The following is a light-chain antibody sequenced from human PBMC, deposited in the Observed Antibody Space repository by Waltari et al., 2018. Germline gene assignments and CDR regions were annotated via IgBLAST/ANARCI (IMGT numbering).Light chain of an antibody. CDR1: GLLHTNGYYY. V-gene: IGKV2-28*01. Sequence: GLLHTNGYYYLDWYLQRPGQSPQLLIYFGSNRASGVADRFSGSASGTDFTLQVSRVEAEDVGVYFCMQGLQIPFTFGQGTRLQI. CDR2: FGS. CDR3: MQGLQIPFT. J-gene: IGKJ2*01.